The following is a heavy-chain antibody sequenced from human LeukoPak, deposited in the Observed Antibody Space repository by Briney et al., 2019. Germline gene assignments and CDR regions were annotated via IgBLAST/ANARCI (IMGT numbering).Heavy chain of an antibody. J-gene: IGHJ4*02. D-gene: IGHD1-26*01. Sequence: GGSLRLSCAASGFTFSSYAMHWVRQAPGKGLEWVAVISYDGSNKYYADSVKGRFTISRDNSKNTLYLQMNSLRAEDTAVYYCARANSGGYYDYFDYWGQGTLVTVSS. CDR3: ARANSGGYYDYFDY. V-gene: IGHV3-30*04. CDR2: ISYDGSNK. CDR1: GFTFSSYA.